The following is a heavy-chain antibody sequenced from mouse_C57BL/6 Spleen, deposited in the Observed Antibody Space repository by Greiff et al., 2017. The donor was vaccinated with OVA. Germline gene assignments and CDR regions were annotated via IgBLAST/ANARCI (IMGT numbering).Heavy chain of an antibody. V-gene: IGHV3-6*01. CDR1: GYSITSGYY. CDR3: ARVDYSYYAMDY. D-gene: IGHD1-1*01. Sequence: EVQLQESGPGLVKPSPSLSLTCSVTGYSITSGYYWYWIRQFPGNKLEWMGYISYDGSNNYNPSLKNRISITRDTSKNQFFLKLNSVTTEDTATYYWARVDYSYYAMDYWGQGTSVTVSS. J-gene: IGHJ4*01. CDR2: ISYDGSN.